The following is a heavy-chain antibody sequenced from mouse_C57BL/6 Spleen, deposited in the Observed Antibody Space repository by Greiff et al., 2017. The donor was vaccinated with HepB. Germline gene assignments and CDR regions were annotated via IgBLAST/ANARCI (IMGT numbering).Heavy chain of an antibody. CDR1: GYSITSGYD. J-gene: IGHJ2*01. V-gene: IGHV3-1*01. Sequence: EVQLQESGPGMVKPSQSLSLTCTVTGYSITSGYDWHWIRHFPGNKLEWMGYISYSGSTNYNPSLKSRISITHDTSKNHFFLKLNSVTTEDTATYYCARGDDVYFDYWGQGTTLTVSS. CDR2: ISYSGST. CDR3: ARGDDVYFDY. D-gene: IGHD2-3*01.